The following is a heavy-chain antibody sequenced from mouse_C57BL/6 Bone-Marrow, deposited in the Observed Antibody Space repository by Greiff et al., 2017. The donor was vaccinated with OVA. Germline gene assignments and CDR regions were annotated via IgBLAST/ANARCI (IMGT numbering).Heavy chain of an antibody. V-gene: IGHV1-42*01. Sequence: VQLKESGPELVKPGASVKISCKASGYSFTGYYMNWVKQSPEKSLEWIGEINPSTGGTTYNQKFKAKATLTVDKSSSTAYMQLKSLTSEDSAVYYCARNYYGSSWDWFAYWGQGTLVTVSA. J-gene: IGHJ3*01. CDR3: ARNYYGSSWDWFAY. CDR2: INPSTGGT. D-gene: IGHD1-1*01. CDR1: GYSFTGYY.